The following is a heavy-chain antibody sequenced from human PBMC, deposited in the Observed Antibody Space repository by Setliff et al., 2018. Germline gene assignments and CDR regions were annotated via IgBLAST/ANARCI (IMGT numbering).Heavy chain of an antibody. CDR2: INAGNGNT. V-gene: IGHV1-3*01. J-gene: IGHJ3*02. CDR3: ARLAEQWLVRDAFDI. CDR1: GYTFTSYG. D-gene: IGHD6-19*01. Sequence: ASVKVSCKASGYTFTSYGISWVRQAPGQRLEWMGWINAGNGNTKYSQKFQGRVTITRDTSASTAYMELSSLRSEDTAVYYCARLAEQWLVRDAFDIWGQGTMVTVSS.